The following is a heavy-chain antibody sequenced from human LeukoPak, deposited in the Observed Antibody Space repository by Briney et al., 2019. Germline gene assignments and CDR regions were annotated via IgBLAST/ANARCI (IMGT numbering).Heavy chain of an antibody. V-gene: IGHV1-8*01. CDR2: MNPNSGNT. D-gene: IGHD6-6*01. CDR3: ATGGSSSFYYYYYMDV. Sequence: GASVKVSCKASGYTFTSYDINWVRQATGQGLEWMGWMNPNSGNTGYAQKFLGRVTMTRNTSISTAYMELSSLRSEDTAVYYCATGGSSSFYYYYYMDVWGKGTTVTVSS. J-gene: IGHJ6*03. CDR1: GYTFTSYD.